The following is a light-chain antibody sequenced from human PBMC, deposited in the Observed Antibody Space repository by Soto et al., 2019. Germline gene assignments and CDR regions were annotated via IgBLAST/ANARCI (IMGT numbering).Light chain of an antibody. CDR1: QSISSW. V-gene: IGKV1-5*03. Sequence: DIQMTQSPSTLSASVGDRVTITCLASQSISSWLAWYQQKPGKAPKLLIYKASSLESGVPSRFSGSGSGTEFTLTISSLEAEDVAFYWCQQYFDVPFTFGGGTKVDI. CDR3: QQYFDVPFT. J-gene: IGKJ4*01. CDR2: KAS.